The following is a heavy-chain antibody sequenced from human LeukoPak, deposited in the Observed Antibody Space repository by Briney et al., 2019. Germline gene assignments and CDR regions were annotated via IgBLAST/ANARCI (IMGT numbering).Heavy chain of an antibody. CDR3: ARARYYGSGSYFDYYYYYMDV. V-gene: IGHV1-2*02. CDR2: INPNSGGT. Sequence: GASVKVSCKASGYTFTGYYMHWVRQAPGQGLEWMGWINPNSGGTNYAQKFQGRVTMTRDTSISTAYMELSRLRSDDTAVYYCARARYYGSGSYFDYYYYYMDVWGKGTTVTISS. CDR1: GYTFTGYY. D-gene: IGHD3-10*01. J-gene: IGHJ6*03.